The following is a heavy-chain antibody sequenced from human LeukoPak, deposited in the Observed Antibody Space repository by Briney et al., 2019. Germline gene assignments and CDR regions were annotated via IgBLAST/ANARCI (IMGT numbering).Heavy chain of an antibody. CDR1: GDSISNYY. CDR2: IYYSGST. CDR3: ARGPVEQLVGVFTY. Sequence: SETLSLTCTVSGDSISNYYWSWIRQPPGKGLEWIGYIYYSGSTYYNPSLKSRVTISVDTSKNQFSLKLSSVTAADTAVYYCARGPVEQLVGVFTYWGQGTLVTVSS. D-gene: IGHD6-6*01. J-gene: IGHJ4*02. V-gene: IGHV4-59*08.